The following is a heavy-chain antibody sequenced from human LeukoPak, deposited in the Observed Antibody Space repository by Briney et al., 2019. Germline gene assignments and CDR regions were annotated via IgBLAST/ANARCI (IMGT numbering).Heavy chain of an antibody. J-gene: IGHJ4*02. CDR1: GFTVSSNY. V-gene: IGHV3-66*01. Sequence: GGSLRLSCAASGFTVSSNYMNWVRQAPGKGLEWVSVIYSGGSTYYADSVKGRFTISRDNSKNTLYLHMHSLRAEDTAVYYCARRPYGSGSDYFDYWGQGTLVTVSS. CDR2: IYSGGST. CDR3: ARRPYGSGSDYFDY. D-gene: IGHD3-10*01.